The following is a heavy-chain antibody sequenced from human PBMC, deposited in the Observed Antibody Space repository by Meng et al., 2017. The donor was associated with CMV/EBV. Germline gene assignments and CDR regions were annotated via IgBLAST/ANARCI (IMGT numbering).Heavy chain of an antibody. J-gene: IGHJ4*02. V-gene: IGHV3-66*01. D-gene: IGHD5-24*01. CDR1: GFTVSSNY. CDR3: AREGDGYDKAPY. Sequence: VQLVESGGGLVQPGVSLRLSCAASGFTVSSNYMGWVRQAPGKGLECVSVIYSGGSTYYADSVKGRFTISRDNSKNTLYLQMNSLRAEDTAVYYCAREGDGYDKAPYWGQGTLVTVSS. CDR2: IYSGGST.